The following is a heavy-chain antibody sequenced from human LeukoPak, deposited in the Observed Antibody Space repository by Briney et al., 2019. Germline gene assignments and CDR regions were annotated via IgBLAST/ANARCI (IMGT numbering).Heavy chain of an antibody. CDR1: GFTFSSYG. V-gene: IGHV3-30*02. D-gene: IGHD3-9*01. J-gene: IGHJ4*02. Sequence: GGSLRLSCAASGFTFSSYGMHWVRQAPGKGLEWVAFIRYDGSNKYYADSVKGRFTISRDNSKNTLYLQMNSLRAEDTAVYYCAKALNPLRYFDSPFDYRGQGTLVTVSS. CDR3: AKALNPLRYFDSPFDY. CDR2: IRYDGSNK.